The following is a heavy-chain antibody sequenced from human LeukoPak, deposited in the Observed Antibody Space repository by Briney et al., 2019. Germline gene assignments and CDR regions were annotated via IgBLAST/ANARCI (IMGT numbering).Heavy chain of an antibody. CDR2: TYYRSKWYN. V-gene: IGHV6-1*01. D-gene: IGHD1-1*01. J-gene: IGHJ5*02. CDR1: GDSVSSNSAA. CDR3: ARDRTGFEP. Sequence: SQTLSLTCAISGDSVSSNSAAWNWIRQSPSRGLEWLGWTYYRSKWYNDYALSVKSRITIKPDTSKNQFFLQLSSVTPGDTVAYCGARDRTGFEPWGQGNLVTV.